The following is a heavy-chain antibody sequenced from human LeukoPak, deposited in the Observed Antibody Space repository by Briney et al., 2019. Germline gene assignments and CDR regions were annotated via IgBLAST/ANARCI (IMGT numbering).Heavy chain of an antibody. Sequence: PGGSLRLSCEASGFTFSAYAMTWIRQAPGKGLEWVSYISDGGSATNYADSVKGRFTISRDNAKNSLYLQMIGLRADDTAVYFCARYGYGYGKPIDYWGLGILVTVSS. CDR2: ISDGGSAT. D-gene: IGHD5-18*01. V-gene: IGHV3-11*03. J-gene: IGHJ4*01. CDR1: GFTFSAYA. CDR3: ARYGYGYGKPIDY.